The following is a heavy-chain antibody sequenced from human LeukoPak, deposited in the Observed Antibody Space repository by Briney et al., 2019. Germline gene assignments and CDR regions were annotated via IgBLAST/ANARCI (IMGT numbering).Heavy chain of an antibody. CDR2: INPNSGGT. CDR3: ATGLTELLVAFDI. CDR1: GYTFTGYY. D-gene: IGHD1-26*01. V-gene: IGHV1-2*02. J-gene: IGHJ3*02. Sequence: ASVKVSCKASGYTFTGYYMHWVRQAPGQGLEWMGWINPNSGGTNYAQKFQGGVTMTRDTSITTAYMELSRLRSDDTAVYYCATGLTELLVAFDIWGQGTMVTVSS.